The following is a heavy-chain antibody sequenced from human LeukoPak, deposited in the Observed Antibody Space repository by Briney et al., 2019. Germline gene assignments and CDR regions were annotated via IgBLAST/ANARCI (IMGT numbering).Heavy chain of an antibody. J-gene: IGHJ4*02. CDR3: AKINRGQVAGHVDF. V-gene: IGHV3-23*01. CDR1: EFTFSSYA. CDR2: ISAGGGNT. Sequence: GGSLRLSCAASEFTFSSYAMTWVRHSSGKGLDWVSAISAGGGNTYYADSVKGRFTISRDNSKNTLYLHINSLRAEDTALYYCAKINRGQVAGHVDFWGQGTLVSVSS. D-gene: IGHD6-19*01.